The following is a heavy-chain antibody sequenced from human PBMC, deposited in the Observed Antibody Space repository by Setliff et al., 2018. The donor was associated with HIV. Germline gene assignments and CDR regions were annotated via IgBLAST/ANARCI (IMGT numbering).Heavy chain of an antibody. CDR3: AKNLYSSRWSPLDY. CDR1: GFTFSSYV. Sequence: SLRLSCAASGFTFSSYVMHWVRQAPGKGLEWVAYIRNDGSDKYAAVSLRGRFTISRDNPKNTLYLQMNSLRTEDTAVYFCAKNLYSSRWSPLDYWGQGTLVT. J-gene: IGHJ4*02. CDR2: IRNDGSDK. D-gene: IGHD6-13*01. V-gene: IGHV3-30*02.